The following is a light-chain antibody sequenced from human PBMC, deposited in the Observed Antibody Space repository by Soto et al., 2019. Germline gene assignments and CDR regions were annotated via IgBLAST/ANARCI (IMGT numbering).Light chain of an antibody. CDR2: QVS. V-gene: IGKV3-15*01. CDR1: QSVSNN. J-gene: IGKJ1*01. CDR3: QQYYDRPGT. Sequence: EIVMTQSPATLSVSPGEGATLSCRASQSVSNNLAWFQQKPGQAPRLLIYQVSTRATGIPATFSGSGSGTEFTLTIGSLQSEDFAVYYCQQYYDRPGTFGQGTKVEIK.